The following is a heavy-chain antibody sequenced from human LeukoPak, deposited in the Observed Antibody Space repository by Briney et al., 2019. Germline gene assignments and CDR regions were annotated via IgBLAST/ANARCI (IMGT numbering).Heavy chain of an antibody. CDR3: ASSRTTVVTLDY. V-gene: IGHV4-34*01. D-gene: IGHD4-23*01. CDR1: GGSFSGYY. J-gene: IGHJ4*02. CDR2: INHSGST. Sequence: SETLSLTCAVYGGSFSGYYWSWIRQPPGKGLEWIGEINHSGSTNYNPSLKSRVTISVDTSKNQFSLKLSSVTAADTAVYYCASSRTTVVTLDYWGQGTLVTVSS.